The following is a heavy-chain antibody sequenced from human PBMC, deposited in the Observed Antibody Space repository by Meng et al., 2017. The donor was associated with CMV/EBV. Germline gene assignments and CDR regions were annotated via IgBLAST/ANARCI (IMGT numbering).Heavy chain of an antibody. Sequence: GESLKISCAASGFTFSSYAMHWVRQAPGKGLEWVAVISYDGSNKYYADPVKGRFTISRDNSKNTLYLQMNSLRAEDTAVYYCAKAFTRPTYYYDSSGHPDAFDIWGQGTMVTVSS. J-gene: IGHJ3*02. CDR1: GFTFSSYA. CDR2: ISYDGSNK. CDR3: AKAFTRPTYYYDSSGHPDAFDI. V-gene: IGHV3-30*04. D-gene: IGHD3-22*01.